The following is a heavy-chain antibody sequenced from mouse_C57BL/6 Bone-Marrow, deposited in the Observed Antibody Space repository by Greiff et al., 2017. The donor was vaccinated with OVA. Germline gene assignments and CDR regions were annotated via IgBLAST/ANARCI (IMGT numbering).Heavy chain of an antibody. V-gene: IGHV5-2*01. CDR3: ARHKTYYGSSDWYFDV. CDR1: EYEFPSHD. D-gene: IGHD1-1*01. J-gene: IGHJ1*03. CDR2: INSDGGST. Sequence: EVNVVESGGGLVQPGESLKLSCESNEYEFPSHDMSWVRKTPEKRLELVAAINSDGGSTYYPDPMERRFIIHSDNPKKTLDLTMSSLRSEDTALYYCARHKTYYGSSDWYFDVWGTGTTVTVSS.